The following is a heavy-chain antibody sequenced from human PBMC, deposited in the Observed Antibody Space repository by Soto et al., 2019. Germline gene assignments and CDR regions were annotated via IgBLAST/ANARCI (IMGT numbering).Heavy chain of an antibody. Sequence: GRSLRLSCAAAEFSFSSYWMSWVRQAPGKGLEWVAKIKPDGSEKYYVDSVKGRFTISRDNSKNSLYLQMDSLRAEDTAVYYCARLDTTLVHYGMDVWGQGTTVTASS. CDR1: EFSFSSYW. CDR3: ARLDTTLVHYGMDV. CDR2: IKPDGSEK. D-gene: IGHD5-18*01. J-gene: IGHJ6*02. V-gene: IGHV3-7*01.